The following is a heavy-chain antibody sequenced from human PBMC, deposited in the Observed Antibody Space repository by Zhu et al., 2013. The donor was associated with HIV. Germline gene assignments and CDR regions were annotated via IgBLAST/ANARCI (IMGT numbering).Heavy chain of an antibody. D-gene: IGHD4-17*01. V-gene: IGHV4-61*01. J-gene: IGHJ6*02. CDR2: IYYSGST. Sequence: QVQLQESGPGLVKPSETLSLTCSVSGDFVNRNSYYWSWIRQPPGKGLEWIGYIYYSGSTNYNPSLKSRVTISVDTSKNQFSLKLSSVTAADTAVYYCARGGPMTTVTTRFWYYYYGMDVWGQGTTVTVSS. CDR3: ARGGPMTTVTTRFWYYYYGMDV. CDR1: GDFVNRNSYY.